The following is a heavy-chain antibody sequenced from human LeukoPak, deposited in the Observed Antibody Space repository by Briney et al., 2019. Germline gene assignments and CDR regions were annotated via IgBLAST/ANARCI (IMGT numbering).Heavy chain of an antibody. D-gene: IGHD5-18*01. Sequence: SETLSLTCTVSGGPISSGGYYWSWIRQHPGKGLEWIGYIYYSGSTYYNPSLKSRVTISVDTSKNQFSLKLSSVTAADTAVYYCARRSKGLSYGHAYFDYWGQGTLVTVSS. V-gene: IGHV4-31*03. CDR3: ARRSKGLSYGHAYFDY. CDR2: IYYSGST. CDR1: GGPISSGGYY. J-gene: IGHJ4*02.